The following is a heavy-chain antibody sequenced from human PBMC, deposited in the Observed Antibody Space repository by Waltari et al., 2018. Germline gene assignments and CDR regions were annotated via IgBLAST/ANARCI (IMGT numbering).Heavy chain of an antibody. CDR2: ISWNSGSI. D-gene: IGHD5-12*01. CDR1: GFTFDKYA. CDR3: AKDMGIVATMVDS. Sequence: EVQLVESGGGLVQPGRSLRLSCAASGFTFDKYAMHWVRQAPGKVRGWVAGISWNSGSIGYADSVKGRFTSSRDNAKNSLNLQMNSLRAEDTAFYYCAKDMGIVATMVDSWGQGTLVTVSS. V-gene: IGHV3-9*01. J-gene: IGHJ4*02.